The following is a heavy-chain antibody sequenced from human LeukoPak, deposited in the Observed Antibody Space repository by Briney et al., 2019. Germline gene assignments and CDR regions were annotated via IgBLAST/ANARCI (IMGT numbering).Heavy chain of an antibody. CDR3: ARHGYEWGLDI. CDR2: IYYSGST. Sequence: SETLSLTCTVSGGSISRSSYYWGWVRQPPGKGPEWIGSIYYSGSTYYNPSLKSRVTISVDTSKNQFSLRLSSVTAADTAVYYCARHGYEWGLDIWGQGTMVTVSS. J-gene: IGHJ3*02. V-gene: IGHV4-39*01. CDR1: GGSISRSSYY. D-gene: IGHD1-26*01.